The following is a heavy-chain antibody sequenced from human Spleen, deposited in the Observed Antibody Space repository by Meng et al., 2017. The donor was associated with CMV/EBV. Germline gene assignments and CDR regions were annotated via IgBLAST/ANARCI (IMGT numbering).Heavy chain of an antibody. CDR3: ARVIVAGGMDYFDF. Sequence: GESLKISCAASGFTFSSYWMSWVRQAPGKGLEWVANIKQDGSEKYYVDSVKGRFTVSRDNAKNSLYLQMNSLRADDTAFYYCARVIVAGGMDYFDFWGQGTLVTVSS. V-gene: IGHV3-7*03. CDR1: GFTFSSYW. J-gene: IGHJ4*02. D-gene: IGHD6-13*01. CDR2: IKQDGSEK.